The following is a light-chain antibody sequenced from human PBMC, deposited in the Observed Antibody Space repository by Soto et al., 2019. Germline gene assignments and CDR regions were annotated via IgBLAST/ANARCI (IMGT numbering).Light chain of an antibody. CDR3: QQRSNWPST. J-gene: IGKJ4*01. V-gene: IGKV3-11*01. CDR2: DAS. Sequence: EIVLTQSPVTLSLSPGERATLSCRASQSVSSYLAWYPQKPGQAPRLLIYDASNSATGIPARFSGSGSGTDFTLTISSLEPEDFAVYYCQQRSNWPSTFGGGTKVEIK. CDR1: QSVSSY.